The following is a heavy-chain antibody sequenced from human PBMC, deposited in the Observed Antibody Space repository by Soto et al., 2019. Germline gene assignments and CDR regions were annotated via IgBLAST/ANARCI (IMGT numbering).Heavy chain of an antibody. D-gene: IGHD3-16*01. Sequence: EVQLVESGGGFVQPGGSLSLSWSASGFTFSEYYMDLVCQAPGKGLEWVGRRKNKVSGYATEYAASVKGRFTISRDDSKNSLYLQMNSLKSEDTAVYYCASASIFGGVMDYWGQGTLVTVSS. V-gene: IGHV3-72*01. CDR1: GFTFSEYY. CDR2: RKNKVSGYAT. J-gene: IGHJ4*02. CDR3: ASASIFGGVMDY.